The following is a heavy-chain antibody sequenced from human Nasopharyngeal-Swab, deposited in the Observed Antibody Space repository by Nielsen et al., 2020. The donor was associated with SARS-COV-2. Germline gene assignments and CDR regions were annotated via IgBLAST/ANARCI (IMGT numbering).Heavy chain of an antibody. CDR2: IYYSGTT. J-gene: IGHJ3*01. D-gene: IGHD3-16*02. CDR3: ARQPGNYYYVWGSYRPDGAFDF. Sequence: RQAPGKGLEWIGSIYYSGTTYYNPSLKSRVTISVDTSKNQFSLKLSSVTAADTAVYYCARQPGNYYYVWGSYRPDGAFDFWGQGTMVTVSS. V-gene: IGHV4-39*01.